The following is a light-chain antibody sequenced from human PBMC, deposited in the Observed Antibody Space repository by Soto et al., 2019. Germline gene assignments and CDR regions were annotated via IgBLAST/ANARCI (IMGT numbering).Light chain of an antibody. CDR1: SSTIGNNY. Sequence: QSVLTQPPSVSAAPGQRVTIFCSGSSSTIGNNYVSWYQQLPGTAPILLIYDNYYRPSGIPDRFSGSKSGTSATLVITGVQTGDEXDYYCGTWDSNLDNGVVFGGGTKLTVL. J-gene: IGLJ2*01. CDR3: GTWDSNLDNGVV. CDR2: DNY. V-gene: IGLV1-51*01.